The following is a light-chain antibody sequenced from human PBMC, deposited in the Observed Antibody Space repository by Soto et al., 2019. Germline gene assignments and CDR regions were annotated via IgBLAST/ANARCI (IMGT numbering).Light chain of an antibody. CDR2: EVS. CDR3: SSYAGNNNVI. V-gene: IGLV2-8*01. J-gene: IGLJ2*01. Sequence: LTEPPSASGSPGQSVTISCTGTSSDVGSYRFVSWYQQHPGKAPKLLIYEVSKRPSGVPDRFSAYTSGNTASLTVSGLQADDEADYYCSSYAGNNNVIFGGGTQLTAL. CDR1: SSDVGSYRF.